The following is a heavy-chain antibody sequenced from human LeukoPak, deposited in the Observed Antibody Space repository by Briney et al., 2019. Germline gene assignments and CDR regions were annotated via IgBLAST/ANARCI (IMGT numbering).Heavy chain of an antibody. V-gene: IGHV3-48*01. CDR3: ARGSSWYRDGYYFDF. CDR2: ISSSSSSI. Sequence: PGGSLRLSCAASGFTFSTYNMHWVRQAPGKGLKWVSFISSSSSSIYYADSVKGRFTISRDNAKNSLFLQMNSLRAEDTAVYYCARGSSWYRDGYYFDFWGQGILVTVSS. CDR1: GFTFSTYN. D-gene: IGHD6-13*01. J-gene: IGHJ4*02.